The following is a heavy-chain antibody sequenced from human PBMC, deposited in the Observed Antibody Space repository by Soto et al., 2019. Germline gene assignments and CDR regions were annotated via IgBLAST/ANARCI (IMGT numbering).Heavy chain of an antibody. V-gene: IGHV3-33*01. J-gene: IGHJ5*02. Sequence: GGSLRLSCEVSVFTFSSYGMHWVRQSPGKGLEWVAVIWYDGSNKYYADSVKGRFTISRHNAKNSLYLQMNSLRAEDTAVYYCARDSYGSGSYYKDSWFEPWGQGTLVTVSS. D-gene: IGHD3-10*01. CDR3: ARDSYGSGSYYKDSWFEP. CDR2: IWYDGSNK. CDR1: VFTFSSYG.